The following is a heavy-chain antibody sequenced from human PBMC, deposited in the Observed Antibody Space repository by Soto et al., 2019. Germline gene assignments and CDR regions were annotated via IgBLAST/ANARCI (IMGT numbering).Heavy chain of an antibody. CDR3: AKGSGYYPGYFDY. CDR2: ISWDGGST. V-gene: IGHV3-43*01. D-gene: IGHD3-22*01. Sequence: GGSLRLSCAASGFIFDDYTMHWVRQAPGKGLEWVSLISWDGGSTYYADSVKGRFTISRDNSKNSLYLQMNSLRTEDTALYYCAKGSGYYPGYFDYWGQGTLVTVSS. CDR1: GFIFDDYT. J-gene: IGHJ4*02.